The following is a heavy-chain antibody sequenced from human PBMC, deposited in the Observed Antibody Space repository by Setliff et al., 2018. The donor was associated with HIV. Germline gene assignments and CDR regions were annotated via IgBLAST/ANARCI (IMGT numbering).Heavy chain of an antibody. V-gene: IGHV4-4*07. CDR1: GGSIDGYF. J-gene: IGHJ3*02. Sequence: PSETLSLTCSVSGGSIDGYFWSWIRQPAGKRLEWIGRLYSSGSVNYNPSLASRLSMSVDMSKNQFPLKLRSVTAADTALYYCARVVVLPASIAGSFAFDIWGQGTMVTVSS. D-gene: IGHD2-2*01. CDR2: LYSSGSV. CDR3: ARVVVLPASIAGSFAFDI.